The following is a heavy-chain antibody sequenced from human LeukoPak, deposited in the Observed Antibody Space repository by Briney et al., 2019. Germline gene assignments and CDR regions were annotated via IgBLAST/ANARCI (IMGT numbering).Heavy chain of an antibody. D-gene: IGHD2-21*02. Sequence: GGSLRLSCAASGFTFSDYYMSWIRQAPGRGLEGVSYISSSGSTIYYADSVKGRFTISRDNAKNSLYLQMNSLRAEDTAVYYCARAAVTVIPGGMDVWGQGTTVTVSS. V-gene: IGHV3-11*01. CDR3: ARAAVTVIPGGMDV. J-gene: IGHJ6*02. CDR1: GFTFSDYY. CDR2: ISSSGSTI.